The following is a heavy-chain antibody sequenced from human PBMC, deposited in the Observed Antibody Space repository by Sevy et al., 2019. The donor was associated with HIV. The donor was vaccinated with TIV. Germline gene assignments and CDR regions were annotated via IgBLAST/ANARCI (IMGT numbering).Heavy chain of an antibody. CDR2: IKQDMSEK. V-gene: IGHV3-7*01. CDR1: GFTFSSYW. CDR3: ARAQQVTMLVVIGGLYFDF. D-gene: IGHD3-22*01. Sequence: GGSLRLSCAASGFTFSSYWMTWVRQAPGMGLEWVANIKQDMSEKYYADSVKGRFTISRDNARNSLYLQMESPRAEDTAVYYCARAQQVTMLVVIGGLYFDFWGQRTLVTVSS. J-gene: IGHJ4*02.